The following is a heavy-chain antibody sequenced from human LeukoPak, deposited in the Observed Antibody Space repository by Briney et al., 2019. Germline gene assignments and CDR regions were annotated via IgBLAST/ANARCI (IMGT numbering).Heavy chain of an antibody. CDR3: ARADKKYYDFWSGYSDSGYYFDY. CDR2: IYYSGST. J-gene: IGHJ4*02. V-gene: IGHV4-59*01. Sequence: KPSETLSLTWTVSGGSISSYYWSWIRQPPGKGLEWIGYIYYSGSTNYNPSLKSRVTISVDTSKNQFSLKLSSVTAADTAVYYCARADKKYYDFWSGYSDSGYYFDYWGQGTLVTVSS. CDR1: GGSISSYY. D-gene: IGHD3-3*01.